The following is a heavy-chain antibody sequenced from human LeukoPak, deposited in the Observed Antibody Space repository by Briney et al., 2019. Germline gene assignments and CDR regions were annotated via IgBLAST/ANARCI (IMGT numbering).Heavy chain of an antibody. CDR3: ARLTRFSNPVLRYFDWLSPDPHGVKEGWFDP. Sequence: PSETLSLTCTVSGYSISSGYYWGWIRQPPGKGLEWIGSIYYSGSTYYNPSLKSRVTISVDTSKNQFSLKLSSVTAADTAVYYCARLTRFSNPVLRYFDWLSPDPHGVKEGWFDPWGQGTLVTVSS. CDR1: GYSISSGYY. CDR2: IYYSGST. D-gene: IGHD3-9*01. J-gene: IGHJ5*02. V-gene: IGHV4-38-2*02.